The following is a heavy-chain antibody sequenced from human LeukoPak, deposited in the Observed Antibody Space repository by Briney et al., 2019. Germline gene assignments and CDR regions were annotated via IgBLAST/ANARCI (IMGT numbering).Heavy chain of an antibody. CDR2: INHSGST. CDR1: GGSFSGYY. J-gene: IGHJ4*02. D-gene: IGHD6-6*01. V-gene: IGHV4-34*01. Sequence: SETLSLTCAVYGGSFSGYYWSWIRQPPGKGLEWIGEINHSGSTNYNPSLKSRVTISVDTSKNQFSLKLSSVTAADTAVYYCARESIAARWAFDYWGQGTLVTVSS. CDR3: ARESIAARWAFDY.